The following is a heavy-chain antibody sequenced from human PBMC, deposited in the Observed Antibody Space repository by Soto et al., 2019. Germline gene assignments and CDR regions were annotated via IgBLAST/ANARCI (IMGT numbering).Heavy chain of an antibody. CDR1: GFTFSDYY. Sequence: QVQLVESGGGLVKPGGSLRLSCAASGFTFSDYYMSWIRQAPGKWLEWVSYISSSGSTIYYADSVKGRFTISRDNAKNSLYLQMNSLRAEDMAVYYCARDLRYSGYDWEYFDYWGQGTLVTVSS. V-gene: IGHV3-11*01. CDR3: ARDLRYSGYDWEYFDY. J-gene: IGHJ4*02. D-gene: IGHD5-12*01. CDR2: ISSSGSTI.